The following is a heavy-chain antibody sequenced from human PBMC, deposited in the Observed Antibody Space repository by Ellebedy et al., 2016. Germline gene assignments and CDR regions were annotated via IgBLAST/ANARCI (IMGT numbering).Heavy chain of an antibody. D-gene: IGHD3-10*01. CDR2: ISGGATSK. CDR1: GFTFSSYT. CDR3: ARMVRGDDYFDY. J-gene: IGHJ4*02. Sequence: GGSLRLSCAASGFTFSSYTMNWVRQAPGKGLEWVSSISGGATSKFYSDSVKGRFTISRDNAKNSLYLQMNSLRAEDTAVYYCARMVRGDDYFDYWGQGTLVTVSS. V-gene: IGHV3-21*04.